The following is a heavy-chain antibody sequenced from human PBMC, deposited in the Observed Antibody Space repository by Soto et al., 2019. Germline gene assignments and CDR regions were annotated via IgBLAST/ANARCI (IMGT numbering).Heavy chain of an antibody. D-gene: IGHD2-2*01. CDR1: GYSFTSYW. CDR2: IYPGDSDT. Sequence: GESLKISCKGSGYSFTSYWIGWVRQMPGKGLEWMGIIYPGDSDTRYSPSFQGQVTISADKSISTAYLQWSSLKASGTAMYYCARLVPAAPYYYYGMGVWGQGTTVTVSS. J-gene: IGHJ6*02. V-gene: IGHV5-51*01. CDR3: ARLVPAAPYYYYGMGV.